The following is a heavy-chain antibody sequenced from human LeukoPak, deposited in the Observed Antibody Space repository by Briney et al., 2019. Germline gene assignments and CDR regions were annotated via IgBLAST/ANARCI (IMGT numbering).Heavy chain of an antibody. Sequence: SETLSLTCTVSGGSISSGSYYWDWIRQPPGKGLEWIGDIYSSGKTNYNPSLRSRVTISVDTSKNQFSLKLSSVTAADTAVYYCARQAGGYSYGYPYWYFDLWGRGTLVTVSS. J-gene: IGHJ2*01. CDR2: IYSSGKT. V-gene: IGHV4-39*01. D-gene: IGHD5-18*01. CDR1: GGSISSGSYY. CDR3: ARQAGGYSYGYPYWYFDL.